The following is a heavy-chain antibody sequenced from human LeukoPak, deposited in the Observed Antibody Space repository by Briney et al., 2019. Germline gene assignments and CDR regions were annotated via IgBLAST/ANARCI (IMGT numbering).Heavy chain of an antibody. D-gene: IGHD3-3*01. V-gene: IGHV3-21*05. Sequence: GGSLRLSCVASGFTFRSYAMNWVRQAPGKGLEWVSYMSSDSSFINYADSVKGRFTISRDNSKNTLYLQMNSLRAEDTAVYYCAKDGPNGYYDFWSGYMDVWGKGTTVTVSS. CDR3: AKDGPNGYYDFWSGYMDV. CDR2: MSSDSSFI. J-gene: IGHJ6*03. CDR1: GFTFRSYA.